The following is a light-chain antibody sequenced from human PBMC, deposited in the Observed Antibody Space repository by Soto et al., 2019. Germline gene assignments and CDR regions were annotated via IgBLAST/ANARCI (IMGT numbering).Light chain of an antibody. V-gene: IGKV3-11*01. Sequence: IVWTQYPATLSLSPGDTYTLSCMAIQIVSSYLAWYQQRPGQSPRLLIFDSSNRATGIPARFSGSGSGTDFTLTISRLEPEDFAVYYCQPRSNWLLTFGPGTRLEIK. CDR1: QIVSSY. CDR3: QPRSNWLLT. J-gene: IGKJ5*01. CDR2: DSS.